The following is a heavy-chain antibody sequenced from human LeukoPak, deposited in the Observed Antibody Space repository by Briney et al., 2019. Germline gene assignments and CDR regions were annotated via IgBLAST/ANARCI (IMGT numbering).Heavy chain of an antibody. CDR3: AKDFYNSGGRWYDCFDI. V-gene: IGHV1-18*01. J-gene: IGHJ3*02. D-gene: IGHD2-15*01. CDR2: ISGYNDDT. CDR1: GYTFSNFG. Sequence: GAPVKVSCKASGYTFSNFGISWVRQAPGQGLEWMGWISGYNDDTHYAQKFQGRVTMTTDTSTNTAYMDLRSLRSDDTAMYYCAKDFYNSGGRWYDCFDIWGQGTMVTVSS.